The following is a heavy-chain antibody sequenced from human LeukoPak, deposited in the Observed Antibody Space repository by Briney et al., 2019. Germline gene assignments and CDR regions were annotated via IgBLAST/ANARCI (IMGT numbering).Heavy chain of an antibody. V-gene: IGHV4-31*03. Sequence: SSETLSLTCTVSGGSISSGGYYWSWIRQHPGKGLEWIGYIYYSGSTYYNPSLKSRVTISVDTSKNQFSLKLSSVTAADTAVYYCASSRRGYSYGVNFDYWGQGTLVTVSS. J-gene: IGHJ4*02. CDR1: GGSISSGGYY. D-gene: IGHD5-18*01. CDR2: IYYSGST. CDR3: ASSRRGYSYGVNFDY.